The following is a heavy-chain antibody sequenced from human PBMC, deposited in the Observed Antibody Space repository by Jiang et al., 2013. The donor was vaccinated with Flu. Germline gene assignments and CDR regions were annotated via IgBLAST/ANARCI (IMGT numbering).Heavy chain of an antibody. J-gene: IGHJ4*02. D-gene: IGHD4-11*01. CDR1: GYPLTSYG. Sequence: GAEVKKPGASVKVSCKASGYPLTSYGMSWLRQAPGQGLEWMGWISVHNGDTRYAQKFQGRVALTTDTTTSTAFMELRSLRSDDTAVYYCARDVPRATTDLSFYFDLWGQGTLVTVSS. CDR3: ARDVPRATTDLSFYFDL. V-gene: IGHV1-18*04. CDR2: ISVHNGDT.